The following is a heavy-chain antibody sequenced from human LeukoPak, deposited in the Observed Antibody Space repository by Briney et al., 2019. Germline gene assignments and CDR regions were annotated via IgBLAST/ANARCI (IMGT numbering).Heavy chain of an antibody. CDR2: ISNDGSNN. CDR1: GFTFSSYG. CDR3: AKDRRGYTYNFDF. J-gene: IGHJ4*02. D-gene: IGHD5-18*01. V-gene: IGHV3-30*18. Sequence: PGRSLRLSCAASGFTFSSYGMHWVRQAPGKGLEWAAVISNDGSNNYYADSVKGRFTVSRDNSKNTLYLQMNSLRAEDTAVFYCAKDRRGYTYNFDFWGQGTLVTVSS.